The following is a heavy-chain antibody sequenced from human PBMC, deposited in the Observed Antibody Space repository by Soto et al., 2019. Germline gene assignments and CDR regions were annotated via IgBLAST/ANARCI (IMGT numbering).Heavy chain of an antibody. CDR2: IFYSGTT. CDR3: ARESGGYDSSTRYGLDV. Sequence: SLTCTVSGCSISSGGYYWSWIRQYPGKGLEWIGNIFYSGTTDYNPSPKSRVTISVDRSKNQFSLNLSSVTAADTAIYYCARESGGYDSSTRYGLDVWGQGTTVTVSS. D-gene: IGHD6-25*01. CDR1: GCSISSGGYY. J-gene: IGHJ6*02. V-gene: IGHV4-31*03.